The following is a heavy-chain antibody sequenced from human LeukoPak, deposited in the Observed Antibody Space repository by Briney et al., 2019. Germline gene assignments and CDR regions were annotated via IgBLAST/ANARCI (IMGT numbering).Heavy chain of an antibody. Sequence: AAVKVSCKASGYTFTGYYMHWVRQAPGQGLEWVGWINPNSGGTNYAQKFQGRVTMTRDTSISTAYMELSRLRSDDTAVYYCARVVDGYIPYDYWGQGTQVTVSS. J-gene: IGHJ4*02. V-gene: IGHV1-2*02. CDR2: INPNSGGT. CDR3: ARVVDGYIPYDY. D-gene: IGHD5-24*01. CDR1: GYTFTGYY.